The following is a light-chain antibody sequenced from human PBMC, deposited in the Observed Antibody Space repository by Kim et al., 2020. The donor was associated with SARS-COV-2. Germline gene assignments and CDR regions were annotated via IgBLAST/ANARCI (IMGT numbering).Light chain of an antibody. CDR1: SSDVGGYDY. J-gene: IGLJ1*01. CDR3: SSFTSSHLYV. CDR2: DGS. Sequence: GQSIAIACTGTSSDVGGYDYVAWYQHHPGKAPKLVIYDGSKRPSGVSNRFSGSKSGNTASLTISGLQAEGEADYYCSSFTSSHLYVFGTGTKVTVL. V-gene: IGLV2-14*03.